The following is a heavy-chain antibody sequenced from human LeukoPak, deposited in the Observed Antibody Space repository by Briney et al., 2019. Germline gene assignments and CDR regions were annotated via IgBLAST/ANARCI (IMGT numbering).Heavy chain of an antibody. Sequence: GGSLRLSCAGSGFIFRSYHMNWVRQAPGKGPEWVANIKQDGSEIYYVDSVKGRFTISRDNAKNSLYLQMNSLRAEDTAVYYCARDKAVGPTLLDYWGQGTLVTVSS. CDR3: ARDKAVGPTLLDY. CDR2: IKQDGSEI. CDR1: GFIFRSYH. V-gene: IGHV3-7*01. J-gene: IGHJ4*02. D-gene: IGHD1-26*01.